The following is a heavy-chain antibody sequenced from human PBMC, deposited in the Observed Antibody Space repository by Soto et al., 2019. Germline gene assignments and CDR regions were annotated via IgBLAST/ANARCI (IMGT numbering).Heavy chain of an antibody. V-gene: IGHV4-31*03. CDR2: LYYTGST. D-gene: IGHD3-10*01. CDR3: ASFRGWPTYDVDY. J-gene: IGHJ4*02. Sequence: QVQLQESGPGLVKPSQTLSLTCSVSGGSISSGGYYWSWIPQHQGKGREWIGYLYYTGSTTYNPSPKGRLTLSVDTSKNQFSLKLSSVPAADTAVYYGASFRGWPTYDVDYWGKGTLVTVSS. CDR1: GGSISSGGYY.